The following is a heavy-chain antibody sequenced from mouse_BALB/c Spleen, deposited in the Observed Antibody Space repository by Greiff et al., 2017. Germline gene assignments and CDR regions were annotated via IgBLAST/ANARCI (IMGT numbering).Heavy chain of an antibody. CDR3: ARGKKVRGYAMDY. V-gene: IGHV1-7*01. J-gene: IGHJ4*01. CDR1: GYTFTSYW. CDR2: INPSTGYT. D-gene: IGHD2-14*01. Sequence: QVQLKESGAELAKPGASVKMSCKASGYTFTSYWMHWVKQRPGQGLEWIGYINPSTGYTEYNQKFKDKATLTADKSSSTAYMQLSSLTSEDSAVYYCARGKKVRGYAMDYWGQGTSVTVSS.